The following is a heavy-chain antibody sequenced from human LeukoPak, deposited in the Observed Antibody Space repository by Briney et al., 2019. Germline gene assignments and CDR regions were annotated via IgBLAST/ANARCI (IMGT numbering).Heavy chain of an antibody. CDR1: GGSISSGGYY. V-gene: IGHV4-31*03. Sequence: SQSLSLTCTVSGGSISSGGYYWSWIRQHPGKGLEWIGYIYYSGSTYYNPSLKSRVTISVDTSKNQFSLKLSSVTAADTAVYYCASHDPQSNWFDPWGQGTLVTVSS. CDR2: IYYSGST. J-gene: IGHJ5*02. D-gene: IGHD1-1*01. CDR3: ASHDPQSNWFDP.